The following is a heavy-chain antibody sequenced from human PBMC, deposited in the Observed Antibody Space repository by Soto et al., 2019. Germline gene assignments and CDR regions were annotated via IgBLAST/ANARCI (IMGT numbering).Heavy chain of an antibody. D-gene: IGHD2-2*01. J-gene: IGHJ3*02. CDR3: ARNPSHLCASTSCHAFDI. CDR1: GGSISSGAYY. V-gene: IGHV4-31*03. Sequence: PSETLSLTCSVSGGSISSGAYYWNWIRHHPRNGLEWIGYIYYSGTTYYNPSLGSRVSISADTSKNQFSLKLNSVTVADKAVYYCARNPSHLCASTSCHAFDIWGQGTMVTV. CDR2: IYYSGTT.